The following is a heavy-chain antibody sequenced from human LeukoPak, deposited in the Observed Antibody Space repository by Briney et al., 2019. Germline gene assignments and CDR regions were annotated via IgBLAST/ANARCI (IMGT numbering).Heavy chain of an antibody. V-gene: IGHV3-21*01. CDR1: GFTFSSYS. CDR2: ISSSSSYI. D-gene: IGHD6-19*01. CDR3: ARLTSGYYYYYMDV. J-gene: IGHJ6*03. Sequence: PGGSMRLSWAASGFTFSSYSMNWVRQAPGKGLEWVSSISSSSSYIYYADSVKGRFTISRDNAKNSLYLQMNSRRAEDTAVYYCARLTSGYYYYYMDVWGKGTTVTVSS.